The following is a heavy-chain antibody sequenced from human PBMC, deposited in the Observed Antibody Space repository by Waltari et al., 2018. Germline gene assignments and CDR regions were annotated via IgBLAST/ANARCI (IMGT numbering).Heavy chain of an antibody. J-gene: IGHJ4*02. D-gene: IGHD2-21*01. V-gene: IGHV4-4*07. CDR3: ARDAYCGGDCYLGLDY. CDR2: IYTSGST. CDR1: GGSIRSYY. Sequence: QVQLQESGPGLVKPSETLSLTCTVSGGSIRSYYWSWIRQPAGKGLEWIGRIYTSGSTNYNPSLKSRVTMSVDTSKNQFSLKLSSVTAADTAVYYCARDAYCGGDCYLGLDYWGQGTLVTVSS.